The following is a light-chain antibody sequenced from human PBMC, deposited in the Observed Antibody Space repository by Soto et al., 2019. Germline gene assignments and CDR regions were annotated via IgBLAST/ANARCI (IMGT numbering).Light chain of an antibody. V-gene: IGLV2-8*01. J-gene: IGLJ1*01. CDR2: DVT. Sequence: QSLLTQPPSASGSPGQSVTISCTGSSSDVGGFDWVSWYQQHPGKVPKLMIYDVTKRPSGVPDRFSGSKSGNTASLTVSGLQAGDEADYYCFSDAGTGAAFGNGTKVTVL. CDR1: SSDVGGFDW. CDR3: FSDAGTGAA.